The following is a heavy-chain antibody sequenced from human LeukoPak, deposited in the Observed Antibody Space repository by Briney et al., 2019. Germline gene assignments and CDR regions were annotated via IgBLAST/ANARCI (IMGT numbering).Heavy chain of an antibody. CDR1: GFTFSTYS. D-gene: IGHD6-19*01. CDR2: ITGSSTYI. V-gene: IGHV3-21*04. J-gene: IGHJ4*02. Sequence: PEGSLRLSCAASGFTFSTYSMNWVRQAPGKGLEWVSSITGSSTYIYYAVSVKGRFTISRDNSKNTLYLQMNSLRAEDTAVYYCARRSGIAVAGAFDYWGQGTLVTVSS. CDR3: ARRSGIAVAGAFDY.